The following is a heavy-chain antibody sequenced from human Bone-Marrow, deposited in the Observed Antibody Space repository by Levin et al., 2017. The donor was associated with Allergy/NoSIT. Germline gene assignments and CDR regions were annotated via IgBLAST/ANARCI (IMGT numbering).Heavy chain of an antibody. Sequence: GGSLRLSCTVSGFSLSVAWMNWVRQVPGKGLQWVGRIKNRYVGGTADYSAPANGRSTISRDDSKNTFYLQINSLRTEDTAVYDCATGGDTTLRGIVLASNAFDLWGQGTLVVVSS. J-gene: IGHJ3*01. D-gene: IGHD1-26*01. CDR2: IKNRYVGGTA. CDR1: GFSLSVAW. V-gene: IGHV3-15*07. CDR3: ATGGDTTLRGIVLASNAFDL.